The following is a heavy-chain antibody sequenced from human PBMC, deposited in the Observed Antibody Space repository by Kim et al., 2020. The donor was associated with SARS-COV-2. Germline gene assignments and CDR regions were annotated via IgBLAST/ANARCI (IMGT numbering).Heavy chain of an antibody. D-gene: IGHD1-7*01. V-gene: IGHV4-30-2*04. J-gene: IGHJ4*02. CDR3: ARLLTNYPRD. Sequence: GNTYHNPFLKSRVTISEDTSKNQFSLKLTSVTAADTAVYYCARLLTNYPRDWGQGTLVTVSS. CDR2: GNT.